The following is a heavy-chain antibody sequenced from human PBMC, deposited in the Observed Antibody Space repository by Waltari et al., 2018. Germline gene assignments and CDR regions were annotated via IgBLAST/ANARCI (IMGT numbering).Heavy chain of an antibody. CDR1: GGSLSSYY. Sequence: QVQLQESGPGLVKPSETLSLTCTVSGGSLSSYYWRWIRQPPGKGLEWIGYIYYSGSTNYNPSLKSRVTISVDTSKNQFSLKLSSVTAADTAVYYCARGRGYSYGPPYFDYWGQGTLVTVSS. D-gene: IGHD5-18*01. V-gene: IGHV4-59*01. CDR3: ARGRGYSYGPPYFDY. J-gene: IGHJ4*02. CDR2: IYYSGST.